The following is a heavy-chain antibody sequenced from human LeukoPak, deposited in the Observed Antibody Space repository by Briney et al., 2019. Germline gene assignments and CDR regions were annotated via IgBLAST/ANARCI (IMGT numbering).Heavy chain of an antibody. D-gene: IGHD4-23*01. CDR2: IYHRGST. CDR1: GGSISSGGYS. CDR3: ARVGLYGGDAFDI. J-gene: IGHJ3*02. V-gene: IGHV4-30-2*01. Sequence: SQTLSLTCAVSGGSISSGGYSWSWIRQPPGKGLEWIGYIYHRGSTYYNPSLKSRVTISVDRSKNQFSLKLSSVTAADTAVYYCARVGLYGGDAFDIWGQGTMVTVSS.